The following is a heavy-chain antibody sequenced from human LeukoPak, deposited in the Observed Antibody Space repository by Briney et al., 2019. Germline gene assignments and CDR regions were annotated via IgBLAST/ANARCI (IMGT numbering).Heavy chain of an antibody. V-gene: IGHV1-18*04. D-gene: IGHD3-3*01. CDR1: GYTFTSYG. J-gene: IGHJ6*02. CDR2: ISAYNGNT. Sequence: GASVKVSCKASGYTFTSYGISWVRQAPGQGLEWMGWISAYNGNTNYAQKLQGRVTMTTDTSTSTAYMELSSLRSEDTAVYYCASLPSGGYYYYYGMDVWGQGTTVTVSS. CDR3: ASLPSGGYYYYYGMDV.